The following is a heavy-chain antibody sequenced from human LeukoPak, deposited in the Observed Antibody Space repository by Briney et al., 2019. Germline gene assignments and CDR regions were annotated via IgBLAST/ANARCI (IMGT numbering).Heavy chain of an antibody. V-gene: IGHV4-34*01. CDR3: ASNIAVAGTSPRDY. D-gene: IGHD6-19*01. CDR1: GGSFSGYY. J-gene: IGHJ4*02. CDR2: ISHSGST. Sequence: SETLSLTCAVYGGSFSGYYWSWIRQPPGKGLEWIGEISHSGSTNYNPSLKSRVTISVDTSKNQFSLKLSSVTAADTAVYYCASNIAVAGTSPRDYWGQGTLVTVSS.